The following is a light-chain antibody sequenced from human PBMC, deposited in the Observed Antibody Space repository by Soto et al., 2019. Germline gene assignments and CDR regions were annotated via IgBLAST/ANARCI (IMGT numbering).Light chain of an antibody. CDR3: SSQGSSSTLI. Sequence: QSALTQPASVSGSPGQSITISCTGTSYDVGYYNYVSWYQQHPGKAPKLMIYDVTNRPSGVSNRFSGSKSGNTASLTISGLQAEDEADYYCSSQGSSSTLIFGGGTKLTVL. CDR2: DVT. CDR1: SYDVGYYNY. V-gene: IGLV2-14*01. J-gene: IGLJ2*01.